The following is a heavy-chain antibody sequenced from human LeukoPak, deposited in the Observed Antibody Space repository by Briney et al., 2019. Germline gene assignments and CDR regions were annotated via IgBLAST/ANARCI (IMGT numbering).Heavy chain of an antibody. CDR2: IYYSGST. V-gene: IGHV4-39*01. Sequence: SETLSLTCTVSGGSISSSSYYWGWIRQPPGKGLEWIGSIYYSGSTYYNPSLKSRVTISVDTSKNQFSLKLSSVTAADTAVYYCARRYSSSWDMILKAYFDYWGRGTLVTVSS. CDR3: ARRYSSSWDMILKAYFDY. J-gene: IGHJ4*02. CDR1: GGSISSSSYY. D-gene: IGHD6-13*01.